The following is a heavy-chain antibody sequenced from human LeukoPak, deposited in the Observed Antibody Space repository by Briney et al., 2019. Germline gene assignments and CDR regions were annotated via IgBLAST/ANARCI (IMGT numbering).Heavy chain of an antibody. J-gene: IGHJ4*02. D-gene: IGHD3-10*01. CDR2: IYSSGST. CDR3: ARDSSGSFIPYYFDY. Sequence: PGGSLRLSCAASGFTVSSNYMNWVRQAPGKGLEWVSVIYSSGSTYYADSVKGRFTISRDNSKNTLYLQMNSLSAEDTAVYYCARDSSGSFIPYYFDYWGQGTLVTVSS. V-gene: IGHV3-66*01. CDR1: GFTVSSNY.